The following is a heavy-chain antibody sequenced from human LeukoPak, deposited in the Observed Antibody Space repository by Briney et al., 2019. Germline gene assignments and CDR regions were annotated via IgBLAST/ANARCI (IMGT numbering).Heavy chain of an antibody. D-gene: IGHD6-19*01. Sequence: PGGSLRLSCAASGFTFSDYYMSWIRQAPGKGLEWVSYISSSGSTIYYADSVKGRFTISRDNAKNSLYLQMNRLRAEDTAVYSCARAHESGWYPPFYYXYYGMDVWGQGTTVTVSS. CDR1: GFTFSDYY. V-gene: IGHV3-11*01. CDR3: ARAHESGWYPPFYYXYYGMDV. J-gene: IGHJ6*02. CDR2: ISSSGSTI.